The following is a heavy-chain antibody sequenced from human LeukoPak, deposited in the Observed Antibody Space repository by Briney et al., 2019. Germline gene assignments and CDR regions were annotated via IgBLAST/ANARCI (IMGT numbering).Heavy chain of an antibody. CDR2: ISTSGGNK. CDR1: GFTFSSYA. D-gene: IGHD5-18*01. CDR3: AKGAGIQLWPSFDY. V-gene: IGHV3-23*01. Sequence: PGGSLRLSCTASGFTFSSYAMNWVRQAPGKGLEWVSTISTSGGNKYYADSVKGRFTISRDNSKNTLYLQVNSLRAEDTAIYYCAKGAGIQLWPSFDYWGQGTLVTDSS. J-gene: IGHJ4*02.